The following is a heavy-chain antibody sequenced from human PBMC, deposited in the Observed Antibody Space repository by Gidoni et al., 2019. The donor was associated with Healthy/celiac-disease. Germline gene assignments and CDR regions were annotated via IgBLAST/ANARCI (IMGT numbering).Heavy chain of an antibody. CDR2: IIPIFGTA. Sequence: QVQLVQSGAEVTKPGSSVKVSCKASGGTFSSYAISWVRQAPGQGLEWMGGIIPIFGTANYAQKFQGRVTITADESTSTAYMELSSLRSEDTAVYYCAREGSSWYVGPNWFDPWGQGTLVTVSS. D-gene: IGHD6-13*01. J-gene: IGHJ5*02. CDR3: AREGSSWYVGPNWFDP. CDR1: GGTFSSYA. V-gene: IGHV1-69*01.